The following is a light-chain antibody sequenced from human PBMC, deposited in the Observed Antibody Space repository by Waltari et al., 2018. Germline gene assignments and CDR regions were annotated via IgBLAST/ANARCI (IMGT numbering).Light chain of an antibody. Sequence: QSVLTQPPSASGTPGRRVTISCAGSSSNIGSNSVNWYQQLPGTAPKLLIYSTSHRRSGRPDRLSGSKSGTSASLAISGLQSEDEADYYCAAWDDTLNGWVFGGGTKLTVL. J-gene: IGLJ3*02. CDR3: AAWDDTLNGWV. CDR2: STS. V-gene: IGLV1-44*01. CDR1: SSNIGSNS.